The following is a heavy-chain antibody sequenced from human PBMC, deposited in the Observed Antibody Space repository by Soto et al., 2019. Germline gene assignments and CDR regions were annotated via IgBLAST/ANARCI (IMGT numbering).Heavy chain of an antibody. Sequence: QITLKESGPTLVKPTQTLTLTCTFSGFLLSTSGVGVGWIRQPPGKALEWLALIYWNDDKRYSPSLKSRLTITKDTSKNQVVLTMTNMDSVDTATYHCAHLIAAGGTAAFDIWGQGTMVTVSS. D-gene: IGHD6-13*01. J-gene: IGHJ3*02. V-gene: IGHV2-5*01. CDR2: IYWNDDK. CDR3: AHLIAAGGTAAFDI. CDR1: GFLLSTSGVG.